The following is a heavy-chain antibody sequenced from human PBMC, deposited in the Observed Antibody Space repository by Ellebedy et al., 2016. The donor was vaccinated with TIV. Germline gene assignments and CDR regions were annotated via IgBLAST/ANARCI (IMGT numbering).Heavy chain of an antibody. D-gene: IGHD3-10*01. CDR1: GYTFTSYY. Sequence: AASVKVSCKASGYTFTSYYMHWVRQAPGQGFEWMGLINPRGGDRKYAQTFQGRVTMTKDTSTSTVSMELSSRRPEDTAVYYFARDPGGFGELFYWFDPWGQGTLVTVSS. J-gene: IGHJ5*02. CDR3: ARDPGGFGELFYWFDP. CDR2: INPRGGDR. V-gene: IGHV1-46*01.